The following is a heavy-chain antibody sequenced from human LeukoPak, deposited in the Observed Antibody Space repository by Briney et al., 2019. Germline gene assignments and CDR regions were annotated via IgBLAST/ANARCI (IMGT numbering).Heavy chain of an antibody. CDR3: ARGSVAVMLGY. D-gene: IGHD2-21*01. Sequence: SETLSLTCTVSGGSISSYYWSWIRQPPGKGLEWIGYIYYSGSTNYNPSLKSRVTISADTSKNQFSLKLSSVTAADTAVYYCARGSVAVMLGYWGQGTLVTVSS. V-gene: IGHV4-59*01. CDR2: IYYSGST. CDR1: GGSISSYY. J-gene: IGHJ4*02.